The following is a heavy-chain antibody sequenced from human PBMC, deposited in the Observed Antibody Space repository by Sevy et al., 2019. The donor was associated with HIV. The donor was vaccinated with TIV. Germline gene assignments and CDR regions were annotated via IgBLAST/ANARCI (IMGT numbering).Heavy chain of an antibody. CDR3: ARFLKGDYTTYLDS. CDR2: SIWDDGK. V-gene: IGHV2-5*02. D-gene: IGHD4-4*01. CDR1: GFSLTTSGVD. Sequence: SGATLSNPAKTLTLTCSFSGFSLTTSGVDVGWIRLPPGKALEWLALSIWDDGKRYSPPMQNRLTITKDTSNNQVVLTITNMDPVNTATYYCARFLKGDYTTYLDSWVQGSLVTVSS. J-gene: IGHJ4*02.